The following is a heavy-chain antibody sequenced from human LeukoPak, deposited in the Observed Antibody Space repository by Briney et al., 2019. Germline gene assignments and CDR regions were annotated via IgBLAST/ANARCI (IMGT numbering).Heavy chain of an antibody. V-gene: IGHV4-4*09. Sequence: PSETLSLTCTVWGGSISTYYWSWIRQSPGKGLEGSGYVFTRGYMFTSGSTNYNPSLKARVTISVDTTNNQFSLTLTSVTAADTAVYYCARTDYGDFESHYYYYMDVWGKGTTVTVSS. J-gene: IGHJ6*03. CDR3: ARTDYGDFESHYYYYMDV. CDR1: GGSISTYY. D-gene: IGHD4-17*01. CDR2: RGYMFTSGST.